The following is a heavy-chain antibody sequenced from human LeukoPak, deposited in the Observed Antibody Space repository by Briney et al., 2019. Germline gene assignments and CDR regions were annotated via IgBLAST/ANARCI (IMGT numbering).Heavy chain of an antibody. Sequence: GASVRLSCKTSGYTFTDYDITWVRQAPGQGLEWMGRVSPYNGNTYYSQRFQDRVTITKDTSTGTAYMDLRNLRTDDTAMYYCARVGIGKYSGYDHDYGYWGQGTLVTVSS. CDR3: ARVGIGKYSGYDHDYGY. J-gene: IGHJ4*02. V-gene: IGHV1-18*01. CDR2: VSPYNGNT. D-gene: IGHD5-12*01. CDR1: GYTFTDYD.